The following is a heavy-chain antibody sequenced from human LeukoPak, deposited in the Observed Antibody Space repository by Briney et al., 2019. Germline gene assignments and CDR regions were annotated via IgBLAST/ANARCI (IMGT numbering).Heavy chain of an antibody. J-gene: IGHJ4*02. CDR1: GYTFTGYY. CDR2: INPNSGGT. D-gene: IGHD5-18*01. Sequence: GASVKVSCKASGYTFTGYYMHWVRQAPGQGLEWMGWINPNSGGTNYAQKFQGRVTMTRDTSFSTAYMELSRLRSDDTAVYYCARVQARGYSYGSFDYWGQGTLVTVSS. CDR3: ARVQARGYSYGSFDY. V-gene: IGHV1-2*02.